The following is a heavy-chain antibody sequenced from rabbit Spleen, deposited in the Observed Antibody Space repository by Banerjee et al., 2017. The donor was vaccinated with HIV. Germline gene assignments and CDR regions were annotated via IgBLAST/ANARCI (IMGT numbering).Heavy chain of an antibody. Sequence: EQLEESGGGLVKPEGSLTLTCKASGVSLNDKDVMCWVRQAPGKGLEWIGCIYSGGSGSTYYASWAKGPFTISRTASTTVTLQMTRLTAADTATYFCARDLAGVIGWNFNLWGPGTLVTVS. CDR1: GVSLNDKDV. CDR3: ARDLAGVIGWNFNL. CDR2: IYSGGSGST. V-gene: IGHV1S45*01. D-gene: IGHD4-1*01. J-gene: IGHJ4*01.